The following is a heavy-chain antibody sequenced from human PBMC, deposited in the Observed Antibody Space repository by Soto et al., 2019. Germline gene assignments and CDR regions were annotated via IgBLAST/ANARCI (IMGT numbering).Heavy chain of an antibody. CDR3: ARGTSSLY. CDR1: GCTFSSYW. Sequence: EVQLLESGGGLVQPGGSLRLSCAASGCTFSSYWMIWVRQAPGKGLEWVANIKQDGSEKYYVDSVMDRFTNSRDNPKNSLYLQMNSLRADATAVYYCARGTSSLYWGKGNLATVPS. CDR2: IKQDGSEK. D-gene: IGHD6-13*01. J-gene: IGHJ4*02. V-gene: IGHV3-7*04.